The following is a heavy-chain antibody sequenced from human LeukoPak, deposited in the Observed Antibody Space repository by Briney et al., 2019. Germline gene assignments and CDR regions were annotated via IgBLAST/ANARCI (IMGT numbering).Heavy chain of an antibody. J-gene: IGHJ4*02. D-gene: IGHD5-12*01. CDR3: AREGLDSGYEN. CDR1: GFTVSSNY. Sequence: GGSLRLSCAASGFTVSSNYMSWVRQAPGKGLEWVSVIYSGGNTYYADSVKGRFTISRDNSKNTLYLQMNSLRAEDTAVYYCAREGLDSGYENWGQGTLVTVSS. CDR2: IYSGGNT. V-gene: IGHV3-53*01.